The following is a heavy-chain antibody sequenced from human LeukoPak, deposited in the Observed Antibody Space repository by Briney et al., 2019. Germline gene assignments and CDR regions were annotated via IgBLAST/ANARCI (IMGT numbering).Heavy chain of an antibody. CDR1: GFTFSSYA. Sequence: PGGSLRLSCAASGFTFSSYAMSWVRQAPGKGLEWVSAISGSGGSTYYADSVKGRFTISRDNSKNTLYQQMNSLRAEDTAVYYCAKGFYCSGGSCHLNPFDYWGQGTLVTVSS. D-gene: IGHD2-15*01. V-gene: IGHV3-23*01. J-gene: IGHJ4*02. CDR3: AKGFYCSGGSCHLNPFDY. CDR2: ISGSGGST.